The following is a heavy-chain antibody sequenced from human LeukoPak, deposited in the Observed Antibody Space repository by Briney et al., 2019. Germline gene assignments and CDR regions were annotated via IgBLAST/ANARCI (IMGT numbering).Heavy chain of an antibody. V-gene: IGHV3-23*01. CDR1: GFTFSSYA. CDR2: ISGSGGST. CDR3: AKAALWFGEFLYYFDY. Sequence: PGGSLRLSCAASGFTFSSYAMSWVRQAPGKGLEWVSAISGSGGSTYYADSVKGRFTISRDNSKNTLYLQMNSLRAEDTAVYYCAKAALWFGEFLYYFDYWGQGTLVTVSS. J-gene: IGHJ4*02. D-gene: IGHD3-10*01.